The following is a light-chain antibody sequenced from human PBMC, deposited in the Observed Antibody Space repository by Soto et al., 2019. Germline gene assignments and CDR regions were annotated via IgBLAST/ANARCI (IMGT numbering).Light chain of an antibody. CDR2: AAS. CDR1: QDIKNY. J-gene: IGKJ1*01. CDR3: QQSYSTPWT. Sequence: DIQMTQSPSSLSASVGDRVTITCQASQDIKNYLNWYQQKPGKAPKLLIYAASSLQSGVPSRFSGSGSGTDFTLTISSLQPEDFATYYCQQSYSTPWTFGQGTKVDI. V-gene: IGKV1-39*01.